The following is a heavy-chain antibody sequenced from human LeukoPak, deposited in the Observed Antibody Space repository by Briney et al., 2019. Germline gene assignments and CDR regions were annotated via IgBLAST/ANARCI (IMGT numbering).Heavy chain of an antibody. CDR1: GYTFTSYD. CDR2: MNPNSGNT. D-gene: IGHD3-10*01. J-gene: IGHJ4*02. V-gene: IGHV1-8*01. CDR3: ARGRYYGSGSYYGYDFDY. Sequence: ASVKVSCRASGYTFTSYDINWVRQATGQGLEWMGWMNPNSGNTGYAQKFQGRVTITRNTSISTAYMELSSLRSEDTAVYYCARGRYYGSGSYYGYDFDYWGQGTLVTVSS.